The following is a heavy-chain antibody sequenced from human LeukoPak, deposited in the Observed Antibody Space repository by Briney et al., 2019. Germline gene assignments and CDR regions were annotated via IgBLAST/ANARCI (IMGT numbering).Heavy chain of an antibody. Sequence: GGSLRLSCAASGFTFSSYWMSWVRQAPGKGLDWVANIKQDGSEKYYVDSVKGRFTISRDNAKNSLYLQMNSLRAEDTAVYYCARDLGDYYDSSGYGLDAFDIWGQGTMVTVSS. CDR1: GFTFSSYW. CDR3: ARDLGDYYDSSGYGLDAFDI. CDR2: IKQDGSEK. J-gene: IGHJ3*02. V-gene: IGHV3-7*01. D-gene: IGHD3-22*01.